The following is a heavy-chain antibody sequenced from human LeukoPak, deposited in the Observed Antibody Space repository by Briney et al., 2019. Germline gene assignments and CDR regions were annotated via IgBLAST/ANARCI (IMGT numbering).Heavy chain of an antibody. CDR3: ARGPTMVRGVTRPPY. Sequence: GGSLRLSCAASGFTFSTSWMTWVRQAPGKGLEFVANIKHDGSEKYYVDSVQGRFTISRDNAKNSLYLQMNSLRAEDTAVYYCARGPTMVRGVTRPPYWGQGTLVTVSS. CDR2: IKHDGSEK. D-gene: IGHD3-10*01. CDR1: GFTFSTSW. V-gene: IGHV3-7*01. J-gene: IGHJ4*02.